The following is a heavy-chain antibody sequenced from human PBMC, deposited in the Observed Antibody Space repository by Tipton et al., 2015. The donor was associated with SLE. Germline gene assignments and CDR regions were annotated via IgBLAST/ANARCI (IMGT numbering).Heavy chain of an antibody. CDR3: ARLVSSSSWYFDY. J-gene: IGHJ4*02. CDR1: GFTFSSYS. D-gene: IGHD6-13*01. CDR2: ISSSSSYI. V-gene: IGHV3-21*01. Sequence: SLRLSCAASGFTFSSYSMNWVRQAPGKGLEWVSSISSSSSYIYYADSVKGRFTISRDNAKNSLYLQMNSLRAEDTAVYYCARLVSSSSWYFDYWGQGTLVTVSS.